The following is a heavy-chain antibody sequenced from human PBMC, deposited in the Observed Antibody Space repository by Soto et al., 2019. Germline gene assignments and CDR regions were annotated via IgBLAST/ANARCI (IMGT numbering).Heavy chain of an antibody. CDR3: ASPYSSSGASDY. D-gene: IGHD6-6*01. CDR1: GGSISSSSYY. CDR2: IYYSGST. J-gene: IGHJ4*02. Sequence: SETLSLTCTVSGGSISSSSYYWGWIRQPPGKGLEWIGSIYYSGSTYYNPSLKSRVTISVDTSKNQFSLKLSSVTAADTAVYYCASPYSSSGASDYWGQGTLVTVSS. V-gene: IGHV4-39*01.